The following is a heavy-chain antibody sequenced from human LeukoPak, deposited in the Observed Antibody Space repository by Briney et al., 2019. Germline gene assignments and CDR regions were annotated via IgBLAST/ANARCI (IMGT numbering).Heavy chain of an antibody. Sequence: SETLSLTCAVSGGSICSGGYSWSWIRQPPGKGREWIGYIYHSGSTYYNPSRKSRVTISVDRSKNQSSLKLSSVTAADTAVYYCARAVVVVAASAFDIWGQGTMVTVSS. CDR2: IYHSGST. D-gene: IGHD2-15*01. V-gene: IGHV4-30-2*01. CDR3: ARAVVVVAASAFDI. CDR1: GGSICSGGYS. J-gene: IGHJ3*02.